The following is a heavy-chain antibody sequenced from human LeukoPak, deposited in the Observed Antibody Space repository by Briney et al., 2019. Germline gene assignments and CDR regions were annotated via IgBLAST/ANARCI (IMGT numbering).Heavy chain of an antibody. D-gene: IGHD6-19*01. CDR2: IYSDGNT. CDR3: AGDTHSSSWYDH. V-gene: IGHV3-53*01. Sequence: GGSLRLSCVASGFIFNKHAMSWVRQAPGKGLEWVSFIYSDGNTYYGDSVKGRFTLSRDSSRNTLYLQMNSLTVDDTAVYYCAGDTHSSSWYDHWGQGTLVTVSS. J-gene: IGHJ5*02. CDR1: GFIFNKHA.